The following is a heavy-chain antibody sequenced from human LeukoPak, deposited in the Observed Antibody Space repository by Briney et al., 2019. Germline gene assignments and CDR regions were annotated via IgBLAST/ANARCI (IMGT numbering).Heavy chain of an antibody. CDR1: GGSVSSGGYY. CDR2: IYYTGST. Sequence: KPSETLSLTCIVSGGSVSSGGYYRSLIRQAPGKGLEWIGYIYYTGSTTYNPSLKSRVTMSVDTSKNQFSLKLSSVTAADTAVYYCARVVVVAATRYYYYYYGMDVWGQGTTVTVSS. CDR3: ARVVVVAATRYYYYYYGMDV. D-gene: IGHD2-15*01. V-gene: IGHV4-61*08. J-gene: IGHJ6*02.